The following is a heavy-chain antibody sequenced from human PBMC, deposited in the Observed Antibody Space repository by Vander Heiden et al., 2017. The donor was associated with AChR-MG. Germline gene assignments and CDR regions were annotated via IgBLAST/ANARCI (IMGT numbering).Heavy chain of an antibody. CDR2: LRGDSSVV. J-gene: IGHJ4*02. D-gene: IGHD3-22*01. CDR3: AKVGDHHYGISGERPRYFDN. CDR1: GFPFSIHT. V-gene: IGHV3-48*02. Sequence: EVQLVDSGGDLVQPGGSLTLSCAASGFPFSIHTMAWARQWPGRGLEWISYLRGDSSVVFYADSVKGRFTISRDNAKRLLHLQMDSLRDDDTAVYYCAKVGDHHYGISGERPRYFDNWGRGTLVTVSS.